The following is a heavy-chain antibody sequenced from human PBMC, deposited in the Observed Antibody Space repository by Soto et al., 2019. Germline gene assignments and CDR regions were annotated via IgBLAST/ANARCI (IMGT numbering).Heavy chain of an antibody. CDR1: GVSIDYYY. J-gene: IGHJ6*02. CDR2: VYYTGIT. Sequence: ASETLSLTCSVSGVSIDYYYYNWIRQAPGKGLEWIGHVYYTGITSYNPSLNSRVTISVDTSKNQISLKLGSVTAADTAVYYCASLPARLYHHGVGVWGQGTTVTVSS. D-gene: IGHD2-2*01. CDR3: ASLPARLYHHGVGV. V-gene: IGHV4-59*01.